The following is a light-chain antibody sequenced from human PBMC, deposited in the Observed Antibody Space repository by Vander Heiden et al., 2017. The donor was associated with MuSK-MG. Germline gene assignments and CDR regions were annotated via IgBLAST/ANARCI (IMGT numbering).Light chain of an antibody. CDR2: GAS. J-gene: IGKJ4*01. Sequence: EIVMTQSPATLSVSPGDRATLSCRASQSVSSNLAWYQQKPGQAPRLLIYGASTRATGIPARFSGSGSGTEFTLTISSLQSEDVAVYYCQQYNNWPPLTFGGGTKVEIK. CDR1: QSVSSN. V-gene: IGKV3-15*01. CDR3: QQYNNWPPLT.